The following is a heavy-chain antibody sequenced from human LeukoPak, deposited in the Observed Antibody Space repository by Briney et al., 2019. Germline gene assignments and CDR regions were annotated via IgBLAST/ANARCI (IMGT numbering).Heavy chain of an antibody. CDR2: ISAYNGDT. Sequence: ASVKVSCKASGYTFNKHGITWVRQAPGQGLEWMGWISAYNGDTKYSQKFQGRVTLLTDTSASSAYMELRSLRSDDTAVYYCARDPSNTSGWSPYFDYWGRGALVTVSS. CDR3: ARDPSNTSGWSPYFDY. V-gene: IGHV1-18*04. CDR1: GYTFNKHG. D-gene: IGHD6-19*01. J-gene: IGHJ4*02.